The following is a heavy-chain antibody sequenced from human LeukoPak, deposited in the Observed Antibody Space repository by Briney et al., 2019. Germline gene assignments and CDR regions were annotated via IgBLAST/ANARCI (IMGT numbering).Heavy chain of an antibody. CDR3: ARVDLGSDWPDY. CDR1: GGSFSGYY. J-gene: IGHJ4*02. CDR2: IYYSGST. Sequence: SETLSLTCAVYGGSFSGYYWSWIRQPPGKGLEWIGYIYYSGSTSYNPSLRSRVTISVDTSKNQFSLKLRSVTAADTAIYYCARVDLGSDWPDYWGQGTLVTVSS. V-gene: IGHV4-59*08. D-gene: IGHD3-9*01.